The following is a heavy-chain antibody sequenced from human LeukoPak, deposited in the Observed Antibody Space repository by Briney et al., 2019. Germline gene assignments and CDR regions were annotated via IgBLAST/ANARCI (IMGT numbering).Heavy chain of an antibody. CDR1: GGTFSSYA. CDR2: IIPIFGTA. CDR3: ARVSSIYYYYYGMDV. V-gene: IGHV1-69*01. Sequence: ASVKVSCKASGGTFSSYAISWVRQAPGQGLEWMGGIIPIFGTANYAQKFQGRVTITADESTSTAYMELSSLRSEDTAVYYCARVSSIYYYYYGMDVWGQGTTVTVSS. J-gene: IGHJ6*02.